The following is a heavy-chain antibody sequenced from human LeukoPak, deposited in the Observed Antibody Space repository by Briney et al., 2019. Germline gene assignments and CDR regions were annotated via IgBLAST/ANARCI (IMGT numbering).Heavy chain of an antibody. Sequence: GESLKISCKGYGCSFSSYWIGWVRQMPGKGLEWMGIIYPADSDTKYSPSFQGQVTISADKSISTAYLQWSSLKASDTAMYYCARQVSAASDIWGQGTMVIVSS. CDR3: ARQVSAASDI. D-gene: IGHD2-2*01. CDR1: GCSFSSYW. CDR2: IYPADSDT. V-gene: IGHV5-51*01. J-gene: IGHJ3*02.